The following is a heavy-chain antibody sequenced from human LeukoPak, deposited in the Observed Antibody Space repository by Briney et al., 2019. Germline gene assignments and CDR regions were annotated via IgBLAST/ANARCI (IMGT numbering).Heavy chain of an antibody. Sequence: GGSLRLSCAASGFTFSSYAMSWVRQAPGKGLEWASAISGSGGSTYYADSVKGRFTISRDNSKNTLYLQMNSLRAEDTAVYYCARIQEEGALQHFDYWGQGTLVTVSS. V-gene: IGHV3-23*01. CDR2: ISGSGGST. CDR1: GFTFSSYA. CDR3: ARIQEEGALQHFDY. J-gene: IGHJ4*02. D-gene: IGHD1-26*01.